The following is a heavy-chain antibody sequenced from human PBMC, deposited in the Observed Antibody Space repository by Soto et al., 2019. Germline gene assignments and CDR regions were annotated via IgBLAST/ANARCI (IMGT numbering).Heavy chain of an antibody. J-gene: IGHJ3*02. CDR3: ARDPTYDFWSGTFYSAFDI. CDR1: GDSVSSNSAA. D-gene: IGHD3-3*01. CDR2: TYYRSKWYN. Sequence: SQTLSLTCAISGDSVSSNSAAWNWIRQSPSRGLEWLGRTYYRSKWYNDYAVSVKSRITINPDTSKNQFSLQLNSVTPEDTAVYYCARDPTYDFWSGTFYSAFDIWGQGTMVTVSS. V-gene: IGHV6-1*01.